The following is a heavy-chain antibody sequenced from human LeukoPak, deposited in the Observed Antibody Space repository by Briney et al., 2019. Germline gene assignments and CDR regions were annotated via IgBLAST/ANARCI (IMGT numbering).Heavy chain of an antibody. CDR3: ARESGIVGDYDY. CDR1: GGSFSGYY. D-gene: IGHD1-26*01. V-gene: IGHV4-34*01. Sequence: PSETLSLTCAVYGGSFSGYYWSWIRQPPGKGLEWIGEINHSGSTNYNPSLKSRVTISVDTSKNQFSLKPSSVTAADTAVYYCARESGIVGDYDYWGQGTLVTVSS. J-gene: IGHJ4*02. CDR2: INHSGST.